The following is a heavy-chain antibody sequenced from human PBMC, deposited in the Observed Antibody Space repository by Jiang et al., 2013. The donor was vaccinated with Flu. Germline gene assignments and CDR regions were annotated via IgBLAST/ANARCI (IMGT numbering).Heavy chain of an antibody. V-gene: IGHV4-34*01. CDR2: INHSGST. CDR3: AREQLLWNPWGGRGQNYYYYGMDV. D-gene: IGHD2-2*01. J-gene: IGHJ6*04. Sequence: LLKPSETLSLTCAVYGGSFSGYYWSWIRQPPGKGLEWIGEINHSGSTNYNPSLKSRVTISVDTSKNQFSLKLSSVTAADTAVYYCAREQLLWNPWGGRGQNYYYYGMDVWGKGTTVTVSS. CDR1: GGSFSGYY.